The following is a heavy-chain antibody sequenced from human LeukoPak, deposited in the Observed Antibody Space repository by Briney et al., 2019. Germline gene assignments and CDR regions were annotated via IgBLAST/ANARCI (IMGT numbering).Heavy chain of an antibody. Sequence: GGSLRLSCAASGFTFSHYWMHWVRQAPGEGLVWVSRISSDGSDTTYADSVKGRFTISRDNAKNAVYLQMNSLSAEDTGVYYCARAREAQWLVDYWGQGTLVTVSS. J-gene: IGHJ4*02. CDR3: ARAREAQWLVDY. D-gene: IGHD6-19*01. CDR1: GFTFSHYW. CDR2: ISSDGSDT. V-gene: IGHV3-74*01.